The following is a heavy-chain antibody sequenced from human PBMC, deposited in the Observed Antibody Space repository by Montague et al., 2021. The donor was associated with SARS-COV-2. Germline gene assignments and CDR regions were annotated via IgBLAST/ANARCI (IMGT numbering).Heavy chain of an antibody. CDR3: ARENRGGGGPGYYFYFGMDV. Sequence: TLSLTCSVSGGSIRSDTSYYNWFRQPDGKGLEWVGRIYGGGSASYNPSLKSRVIISLDTSKNEVSLKMSSVTAADSARYFCARENRGGGGPGYYFYFGMDVWGQGTTGTVSS. CDR2: IYGGGSA. J-gene: IGHJ6*02. CDR1: GGSIRSDTSY. V-gene: IGHV4-61*02. D-gene: IGHD4-23*01.